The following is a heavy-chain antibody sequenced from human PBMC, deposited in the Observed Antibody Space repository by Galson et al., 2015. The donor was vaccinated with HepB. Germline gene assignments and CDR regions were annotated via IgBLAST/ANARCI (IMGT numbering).Heavy chain of an antibody. D-gene: IGHD6-19*01. V-gene: IGHV1-69*13. CDR2: IIPIFGTA. CDR3: ARIAVAGTWDYYYYGMDV. Sequence: SVKVSCKASGGTFSSYAISWVRQAPGQGLEWMGGIIPIFGTANYAQKFQGRVTITADESTSTAYMELSSLRSEDTAVYYCARIAVAGTWDYYYYGMDVWGQGTTVTVSS. CDR1: GGTFSSYA. J-gene: IGHJ6*02.